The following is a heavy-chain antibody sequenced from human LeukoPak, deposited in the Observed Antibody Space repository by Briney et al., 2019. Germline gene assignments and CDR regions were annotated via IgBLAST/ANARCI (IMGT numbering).Heavy chain of an antibody. CDR3: AVIAAAGRGDYYGMDV. V-gene: IGHV3-30*03. CDR2: ISYDGSNK. D-gene: IGHD6-13*01. Sequence: GGSLRLSCAASGFTFSSYGVHWVRQAPGKGLEWVAVISYDGSNKYYADSVKGRFTISRDNSKNTLYLQMNSLRAEDTAVYYCAVIAAAGRGDYYGMDVWGQGTTVTVSS. J-gene: IGHJ6*02. CDR1: GFTFSSYG.